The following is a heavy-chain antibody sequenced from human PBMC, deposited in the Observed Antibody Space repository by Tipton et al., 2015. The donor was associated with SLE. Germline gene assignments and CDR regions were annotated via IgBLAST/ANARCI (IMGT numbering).Heavy chain of an antibody. D-gene: IGHD5-12*01. V-gene: IGHV4-59*01. Sequence: TLSLTCAVSGGSFSGYYWSWIRQPPGKGPEWIGYLYYSGNTNYNPSLMSRLTISLDTSKNQFSLKLSSVTAADTAVYYCAGKDRRGYSDNDWWYFDIWGRGTLVTVSS. J-gene: IGHJ2*01. CDR3: AGKDRRGYSDNDWWYFDI. CDR1: GGSFSGYY. CDR2: LYYSGNT.